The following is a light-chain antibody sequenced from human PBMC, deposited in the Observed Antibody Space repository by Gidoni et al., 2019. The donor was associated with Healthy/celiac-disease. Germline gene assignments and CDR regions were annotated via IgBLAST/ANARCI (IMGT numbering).Light chain of an antibody. V-gene: IGLV2-14*01. CDR1: SSDVGSYNY. J-gene: IGLJ2*01. Sequence: QSALTQPASVSGSPGQSITISCTGTSSDVGSYNYVSWYQQHPGKPPKLMIYEVSNRPSGVSNRFSGSKSGNTASLTISGLQAEDEADYYCSSYTSSSTVVFGGGTKLTVL. CDR2: EVS. CDR3: SSYTSSSTVV.